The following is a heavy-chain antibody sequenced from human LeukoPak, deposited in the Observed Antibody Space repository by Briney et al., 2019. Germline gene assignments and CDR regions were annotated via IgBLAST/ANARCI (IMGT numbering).Heavy chain of an antibody. J-gene: IGHJ6*03. Sequence: EASVKVSCKASGYTFTSYDINWVRQATGQGLEWMGWMNPNSGNTGYAQKFQGRVTMTRNTSISTAYMELSSLRSEDTAVYYCARESGSLLSPPYWGYYYYMDVWGKGTTVTVSS. V-gene: IGHV1-8*01. CDR1: GYTFTSYD. CDR3: ARESGSLLSPPYWGYYYYMDV. CDR2: MNPNSGNT. D-gene: IGHD1-26*01.